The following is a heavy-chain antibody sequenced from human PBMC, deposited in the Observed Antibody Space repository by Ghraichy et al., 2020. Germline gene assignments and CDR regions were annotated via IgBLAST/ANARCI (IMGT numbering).Heavy chain of an antibody. CDR2: INSDGSST. Sequence: GGSLRLSCAASGLTFSNYRMYWVRETPEKGLVWVSHINSDGSSTNYADSVKGRFTISRDNAKNTLYLQMNSLRPEDTAVYYCAILTSGTDSIWGQGAMVTVSS. CDR3: AILTSGTDSI. V-gene: IGHV3-74*01. D-gene: IGHD1-26*01. CDR1: GLTFSNYR. J-gene: IGHJ3*02.